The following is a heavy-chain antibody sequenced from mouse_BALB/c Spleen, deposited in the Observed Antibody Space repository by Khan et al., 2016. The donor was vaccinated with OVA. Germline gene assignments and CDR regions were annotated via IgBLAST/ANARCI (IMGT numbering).Heavy chain of an antibody. CDR1: GYPFTDYN. D-gene: IGHD2-2*01. V-gene: IGHV1-18*01. Sequence: VQLQQSGPELVKPGDSVKIPCKASGYPFTDYNLAWVKQSHGRGLVWIGDIFPNNGGTVYNENFKGSATSTVDKSSSTAFMELRSLTSEDPAVFYYARHGYGGFAYWGQGTLVTVSA. J-gene: IGHJ3*01. CDR2: IFPNNGGT. CDR3: ARHGYGGFAY.